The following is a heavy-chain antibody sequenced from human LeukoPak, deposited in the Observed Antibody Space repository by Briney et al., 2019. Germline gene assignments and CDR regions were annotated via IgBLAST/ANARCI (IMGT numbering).Heavy chain of an antibody. J-gene: IGHJ3*01. D-gene: IGHD3-22*01. CDR3: ARGGTYCYDSSGYYTN. CDR2: IYYSGST. Sequence: PSETLSLTCTVSGGSISSYYWSWIRQPPGKGLEWIGYIYYSGSTNYNPSLKSRVTMSVDTSKNQFALKLSSVTAADTAVYYCARGGTYCYDSSGYYTNWGQGTMVTVSS. CDR1: GGSISSYY. V-gene: IGHV4-59*01.